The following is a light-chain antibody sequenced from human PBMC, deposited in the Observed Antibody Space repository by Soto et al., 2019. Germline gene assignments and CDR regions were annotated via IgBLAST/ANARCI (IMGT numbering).Light chain of an antibody. J-gene: IGLJ1*01. Sequence: QSALTRPASVSGSPGQSITISCTGTSSDVGGYNYVSWYQQHPGKAPKLMIYEVSNRPSGVSNRSSGSKSGNTASLTISGLQAEDEADYYCSSYTSSTFYVFGTGLKVTVL. CDR2: EVS. CDR3: SSYTSSTFYV. CDR1: SSDVGGYNY. V-gene: IGLV2-14*01.